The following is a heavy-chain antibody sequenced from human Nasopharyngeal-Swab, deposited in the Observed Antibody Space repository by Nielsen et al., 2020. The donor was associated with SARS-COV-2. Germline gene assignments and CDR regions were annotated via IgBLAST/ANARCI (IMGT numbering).Heavy chain of an antibody. CDR1: GFTFSSYW. J-gene: IGHJ4*02. D-gene: IGHD3-22*01. CDR2: IKQDGSEK. V-gene: IGHV3-7*04. Sequence: GGSLRLSCAASGFTFSSYWMSWVRQAPGKGLEWVAKIKQDGSEKYYVDSVKGRFTVSRDNAKNSLYLQMNSLRAEDTAVYYCARGKYDSSGYYLGDYYFDYWGQGTLVTVSS. CDR3: ARGKYDSSGYYLGDYYFDY.